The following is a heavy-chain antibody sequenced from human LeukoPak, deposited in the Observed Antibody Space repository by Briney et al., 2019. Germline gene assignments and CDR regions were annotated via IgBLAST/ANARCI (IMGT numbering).Heavy chain of an antibody. CDR1: GYTFTSYA. V-gene: IGHV1-3*01. CDR2: INAGNGNT. D-gene: IGHD3-10*01. CDR3: ARDGYYGSGSYYNSGLDY. J-gene: IGHJ4*02. Sequence: GAAVKVSCKASGYTFTSYAMHWVRQAPGQRLQWMGWINAGNGNTKYSQKFQGRVTITRDTSASTAYMELSSLRSEDTAVYYCARDGYYGSGSYYNSGLDYWGQGTLVTVSS.